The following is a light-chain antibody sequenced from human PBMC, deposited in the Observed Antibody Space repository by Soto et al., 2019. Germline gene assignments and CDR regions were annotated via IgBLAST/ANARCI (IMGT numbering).Light chain of an antibody. V-gene: IGLV1-40*01. Sequence: QSVLTQPPSVSGAPGQRVTISCSGSNSNIGAGYDVHWYQRLPGTAPKLLIFANGIRPSGVPDRFSASKSGTSASLAISGLQSEDEADYYCAAWDDSLNGWVFGGGTKLTVL. CDR2: ANG. CDR3: AAWDDSLNGWV. J-gene: IGLJ3*02. CDR1: NSNIGAGYD.